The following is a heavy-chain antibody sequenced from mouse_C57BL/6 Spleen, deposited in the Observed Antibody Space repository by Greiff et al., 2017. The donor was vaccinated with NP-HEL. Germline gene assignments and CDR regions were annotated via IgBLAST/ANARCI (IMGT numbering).Heavy chain of an antibody. CDR3: ASPSLTTVVAKDYAMDY. CDR1: GYSFTDYN. Sequence: VQLKESGPELVKPGASVKISCKASGYSFTDYNMNWVKQSNGKSLEWIGVINPNYGTTSYNQKFKGKATLTVDQSSSTAYMQLNSLTSEDSAVYYCASPSLTTVVAKDYAMDYWGQGTSVTVSS. CDR2: INPNYGTT. V-gene: IGHV1-39*01. D-gene: IGHD1-1*01. J-gene: IGHJ4*01.